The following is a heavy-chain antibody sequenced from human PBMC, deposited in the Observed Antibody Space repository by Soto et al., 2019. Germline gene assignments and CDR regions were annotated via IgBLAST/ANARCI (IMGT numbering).Heavy chain of an antibody. D-gene: IGHD1-7*01. Sequence: QVQLQQSGPGLVKPSQTLSLTCAISGDSVSSNSAAWNWIRQSPSRGLEWLGRTYYRSRNYIDSAVSVKSRITITPSTYTNQFSLQLNSLTPEDTALYYCPSNTWNYVTTRDYSGQRILVTVS. CDR2: TYYRSRNYI. CDR1: GDSVSSNSAA. V-gene: IGHV6-1*01. J-gene: IGHJ4*02. CDR3: PSNTWNYVTTRDY.